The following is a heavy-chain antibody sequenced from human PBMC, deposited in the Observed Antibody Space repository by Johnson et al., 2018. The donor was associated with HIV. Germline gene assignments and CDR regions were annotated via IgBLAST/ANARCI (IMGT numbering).Heavy chain of an antibody. Sequence: VQLVESGGGVVQPGRSLRLSCAASGFTFSSYGMHWVRQAPGKGLEWVSAISGSGGSTYYADSVKGRFTISRDNAKNTLYLQMNSLRAEDTALYYCAKGIAARPAGAFDIWGQGTMVTVSS. CDR3: AKGIAARPAGAFDI. V-gene: IGHV3-23*04. J-gene: IGHJ3*02. CDR2: ISGSGGST. CDR1: GFTFSSYG. D-gene: IGHD6-6*01.